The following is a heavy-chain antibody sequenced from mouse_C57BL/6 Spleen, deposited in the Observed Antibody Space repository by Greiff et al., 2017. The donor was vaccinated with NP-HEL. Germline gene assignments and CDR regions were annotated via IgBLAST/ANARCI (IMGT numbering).Heavy chain of an antibody. CDR2: INPSSGYT. CDR3: ASPSYYSNYENFDY. CDR1: GYTFTSYT. J-gene: IGHJ2*01. V-gene: IGHV1-4*01. D-gene: IGHD2-5*01. Sequence: VQLQQSGAELARPGASVKMSCKASGYTFTSYTMHWVKQRPGQGLEWIGYINPSSGYTKYNQKFKDKATLTADKSSSTAYMQLSSLTSEDAAVYYCASPSYYSNYENFDYWGQGTTLTVSS.